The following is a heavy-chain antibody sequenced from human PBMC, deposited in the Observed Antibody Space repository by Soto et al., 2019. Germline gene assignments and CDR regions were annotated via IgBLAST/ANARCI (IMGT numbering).Heavy chain of an antibody. V-gene: IGHV1-69*13. CDR3: AEEYYYDSGGYYYEGG. CDR1: GGTFSSYA. Sequence: ASVKVSCKASGGTFSSYAISWVRQAPGQGLEWMGGIIPIFGTANYAQKFQGRVTITADESTSTAYMELSSLRSEDTAVYYCAEEYYYDSGGYYYEGGWGQGTLVTVSS. D-gene: IGHD3-22*01. J-gene: IGHJ4*02. CDR2: IIPIFGTA.